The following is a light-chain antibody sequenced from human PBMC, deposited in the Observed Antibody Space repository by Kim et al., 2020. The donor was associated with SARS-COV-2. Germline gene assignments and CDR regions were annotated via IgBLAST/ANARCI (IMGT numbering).Light chain of an antibody. CDR1: KLGDKH. J-gene: IGLJ2*01. CDR2: QDS. Sequence: SYELTQPPSVSVSPGQTASITCSGDKLGDKHACWYQQKPGQSPVLVIYQDSKRPSGIPERFSGSNSGNTATLTISGTQAMDEADYYCQAWESSIVVFGGGTQLTFL. V-gene: IGLV3-1*01. CDR3: QAWESSIVV.